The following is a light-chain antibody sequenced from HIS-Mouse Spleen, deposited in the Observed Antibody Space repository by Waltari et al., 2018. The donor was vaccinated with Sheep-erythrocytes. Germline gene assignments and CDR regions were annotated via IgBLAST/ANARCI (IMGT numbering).Light chain of an antibody. CDR1: SSDVGGYNY. V-gene: IGLV2-11*01. CDR3: CSYAGSYNHV. J-gene: IGLJ1*01. CDR2: DFR. Sequence: QSALTQPRPVSGSPGQSVTISCPGTSSDVGGYNYVSWYHQPPGNAPKLMIYDFRKRPSGVPDRFSGSKSGNTASLTISGLQAEDEADYYCCSYAGSYNHVFATGTKVTVL.